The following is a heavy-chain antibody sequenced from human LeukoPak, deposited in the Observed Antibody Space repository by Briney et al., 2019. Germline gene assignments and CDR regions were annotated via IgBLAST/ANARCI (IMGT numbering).Heavy chain of an antibody. CDR2: IWYDGSNK. J-gene: IGHJ1*01. CDR3: ARTRYSSGGGDFQH. Sequence: PGGSLRLSCAASGFTFSSYGMHWVRQAPGKGLEWVAVIWYDGSNKYYADSVKGRFTISRDNSKNTLYLQMNSLRAEDTAVYYCARTRYSSGGGDFQHWGQGTLVTVSS. CDR1: GFTFSSYG. D-gene: IGHD6-19*01. V-gene: IGHV3-33*01.